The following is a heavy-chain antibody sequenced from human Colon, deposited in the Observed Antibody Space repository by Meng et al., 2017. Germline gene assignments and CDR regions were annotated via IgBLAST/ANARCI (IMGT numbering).Heavy chain of an antibody. CDR3: VRSRAWVRTGFDP. CDR2: IGHSGFT. J-gene: IGHJ5*02. D-gene: IGHD1/OR15-1a*01. CDR1: GGSLTTSGYY. V-gene: IGHV4-39*01. Sequence: QPQLQESGPGLVKPSEALSLTCSVSGGSLTTSGYYWGWIRQPPGKGLEWIGSIGHSGFTYYTPSLKSRVTVSIDTSRNQFSLWLTSVTAADTAVYYCVRSRAWVRTGFDPWGQGTLVTVSS.